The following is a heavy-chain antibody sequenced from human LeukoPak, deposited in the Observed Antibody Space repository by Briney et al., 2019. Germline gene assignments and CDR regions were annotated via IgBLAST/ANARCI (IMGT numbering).Heavy chain of an antibody. D-gene: IGHD2-15*01. CDR3: ARTTLGYCSGGSCYSFDY. V-gene: IGHV4-30-4*01. CDR2: IYYSGST. J-gene: IGHJ4*02. CDR1: GGSISSGDYH. Sequence: SQTLTLTCTVSGGSISSGDYHWSWIRQPPGKGLEWIGYIYYSGSTYYNPSLKSRVTISVDTSKNQFSLKLSSVTAADTAVYYCARTTLGYCSGGSCYSFDYWGQGTLVTVSS.